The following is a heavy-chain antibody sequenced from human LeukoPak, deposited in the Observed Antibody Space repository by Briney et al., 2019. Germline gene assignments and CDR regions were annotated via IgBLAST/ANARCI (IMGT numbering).Heavy chain of an antibody. D-gene: IGHD3-3*01. V-gene: IGHV1-69*01. CDR3: AREIHYDFWSGFDY. CDR2: IIPVFGTA. Sequence: SVKVSCKASGGTFSSYAISWVRQAPGQGLEWMGGIIPVFGTANYAQKFQGRVTITADESTSTAYMELSSLRSEDTAVYYCAREIHYDFWSGFDYWGQGTLVTVSS. J-gene: IGHJ4*02. CDR1: GGTFSSYA.